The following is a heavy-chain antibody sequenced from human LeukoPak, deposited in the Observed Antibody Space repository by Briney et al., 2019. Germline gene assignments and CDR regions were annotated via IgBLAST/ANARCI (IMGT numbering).Heavy chain of an antibody. Sequence: PGGSLRFSCVASEFRLSDYWMNWVRQAPGKGLEWVASIKQDGSDIYYVDSVRGRFTISRDNAKNSLYLQMNTLTAEDTAVYYCLRDRGYSTYDCWGQGTLVTVSS. V-gene: IGHV3-7*01. D-gene: IGHD6-13*01. CDR1: EFRLSDYW. CDR2: IKQDGSDI. CDR3: LRDRGYSTYDC. J-gene: IGHJ4*02.